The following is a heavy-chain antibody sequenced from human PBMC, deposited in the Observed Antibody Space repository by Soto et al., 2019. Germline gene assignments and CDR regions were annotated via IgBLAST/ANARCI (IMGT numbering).Heavy chain of an antibody. V-gene: IGHV3-23*01. J-gene: IGHJ5*02. CDR2: IRVGGGDT. CDR3: AKCSVGTVRTSCWCNWFDP. Sequence: EVRLLESGGGLAQPGGSRRLSCAASGFTFSSSAMNWVRQAPGKGLEWVSSIRVGGGDTFYADSVRGRFTVSRDISRNTLNLQMNNLRAEDTGKYSCAKCSVGTVRTSCWCNWFDPWGQGTLVTVSS. CDR1: GFTFSSSA. D-gene: IGHD2-2*01.